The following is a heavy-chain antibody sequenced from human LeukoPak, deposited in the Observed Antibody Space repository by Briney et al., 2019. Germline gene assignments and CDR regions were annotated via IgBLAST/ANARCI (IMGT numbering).Heavy chain of an antibody. Sequence: PSETLSLTCTVSGYSISSGYYWGWIRQPPGKGLEWIGAIHHSGGTYYNPSLKSRVTISIDTSKNQFSLKLSSVTAADTAVYYCARIDYYDSTSLGYWGQGTLVTVSS. V-gene: IGHV4-38-2*02. CDR1: GYSISSGYY. CDR2: IHHSGGT. J-gene: IGHJ4*02. D-gene: IGHD3-22*01. CDR3: ARIDYYDSTSLGY.